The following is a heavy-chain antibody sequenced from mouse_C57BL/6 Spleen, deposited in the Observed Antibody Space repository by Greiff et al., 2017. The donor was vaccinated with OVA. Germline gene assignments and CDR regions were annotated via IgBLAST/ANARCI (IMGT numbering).Heavy chain of an antibody. Sequence: LQESGAELVRPGASVTLSCKASGYTFTDYEMHWVKQTPVHGLEWIGAIDPETGGTAYNQKFKGKAILTADKSSSTAYMELRSLTSEDSAVYYCTNYYYGSSYRYFDVWGTGTTVTVSS. CDR2: IDPETGGT. CDR1: GYTFTDYE. V-gene: IGHV1-15*01. CDR3: TNYYYGSSYRYFDV. J-gene: IGHJ1*03. D-gene: IGHD1-1*01.